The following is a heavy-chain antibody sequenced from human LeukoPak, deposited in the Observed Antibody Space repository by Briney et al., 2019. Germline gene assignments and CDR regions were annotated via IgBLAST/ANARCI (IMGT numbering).Heavy chain of an antibody. CDR3: ARATAMVFDY. V-gene: IGHV4-59*08. Sequence: SETLSPTCTVSGGSISSYYWSWIRQPPGKGLEWIGYIYYSGSTNYNPSLKSRVTISVDTSKNQFSLKLSSVTAADTAVYYCARATAMVFDYWGQGTLVTVSS. D-gene: IGHD5-18*01. J-gene: IGHJ4*02. CDR1: GGSISSYY. CDR2: IYYSGST.